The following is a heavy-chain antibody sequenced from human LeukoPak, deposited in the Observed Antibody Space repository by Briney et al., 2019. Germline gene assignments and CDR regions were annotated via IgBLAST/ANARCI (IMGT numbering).Heavy chain of an antibody. Sequence: GGSLRLSCAASGFTFSSYSMNWVRQAPGKGLEWVSSISSSSSYIYCADSVKGRFTISRDNAKNSLYLQMNSLRAEDTAVYYCARGRVVRLAARTRADWFDPWGQGTLVTVSS. CDR1: GFTFSSYS. CDR2: ISSSSSYI. V-gene: IGHV3-21*01. CDR3: ARGRVVRLAARTRADWFDP. J-gene: IGHJ5*02. D-gene: IGHD6-6*01.